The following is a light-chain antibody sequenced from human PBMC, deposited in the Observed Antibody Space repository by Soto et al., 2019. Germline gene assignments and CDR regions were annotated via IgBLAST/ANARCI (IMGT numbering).Light chain of an antibody. Sequence: QSGLTQPAAVSRSPGQSITISCTGTISDVGGYNYVSWYQQHPGKAPKLMIYEVRNRPSGVSNRFSGSKSGNTASLTISGLQAEDEADYSCSSYKSSSTLYVFGTGTKVTVL. V-gene: IGLV2-14*01. J-gene: IGLJ1*01. CDR3: SSYKSSSTLYV. CDR2: EVR. CDR1: ISDVGGYNY.